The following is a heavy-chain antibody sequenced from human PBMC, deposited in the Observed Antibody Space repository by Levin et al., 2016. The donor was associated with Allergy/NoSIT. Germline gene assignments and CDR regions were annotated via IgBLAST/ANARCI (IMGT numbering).Heavy chain of an antibody. CDR1: GFTFSTYG. Sequence: GGSLRLSCAASGFTFSTYGMNWVRQAPGKGLDWISYINRDGQNTYYADSVKGRFTISRDNAKNSLHLQMDSLRDEDTAVYYCAIVPWERVEIFDFWGQGTMVTVSS. CDR3: AIVPWERVEIFDF. CDR2: INRDGQNT. J-gene: IGHJ3*01. V-gene: IGHV3-48*02. D-gene: IGHD1-1*01.